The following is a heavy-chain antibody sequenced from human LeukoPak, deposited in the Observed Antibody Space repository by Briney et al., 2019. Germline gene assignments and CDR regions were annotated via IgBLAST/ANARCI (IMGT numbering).Heavy chain of an antibody. CDR1: GFTFSSYS. Sequence: GGSLRLSCAASGFTFSSYSMNWVRQAPGKGLEWVSAISGSGGSTYYADSVKGRFTISRDNSKNTLYLQMNSLRAEDTAVYYCAKCRSSGWSTKFDPWGQGTLVTVSS. V-gene: IGHV3-23*01. CDR2: ISGSGGST. J-gene: IGHJ5*02. CDR3: AKCRSSGWSTKFDP. D-gene: IGHD6-19*01.